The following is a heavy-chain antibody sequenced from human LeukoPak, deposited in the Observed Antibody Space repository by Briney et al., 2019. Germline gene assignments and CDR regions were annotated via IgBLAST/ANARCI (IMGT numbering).Heavy chain of an antibody. Sequence: AGGSLRLSCAASGFTFSSYGMHWVRQAPGKGLEWVAVIWYDGSNKYYADSVKGRFTISRDNSKNTLYLQMNSLRAGDTAVYYCARRLKTYCSGGSCRVYYGMDVWGQGTTVTVSS. D-gene: IGHD2-15*01. CDR2: IWYDGSNK. J-gene: IGHJ6*02. CDR3: ARRLKTYCSGGSCRVYYGMDV. CDR1: GFTFSSYG. V-gene: IGHV3-33*01.